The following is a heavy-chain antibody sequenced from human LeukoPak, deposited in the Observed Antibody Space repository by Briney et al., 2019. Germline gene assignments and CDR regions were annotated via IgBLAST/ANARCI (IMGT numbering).Heavy chain of an antibody. J-gene: IGHJ3*02. CDR1: GFTFSSYS. Sequence: GGSLRLSCAASGFTFSSYSVNWVRQAPGKGLEWVSSISSSSSYLYYADSVKGRFTISRDNAKNSLYLQMNSLRAEDTAFYYCARDFPRDNDAFDIWGQGTMVTVSS. V-gene: IGHV3-21*01. CDR2: ISSSSSYL. CDR3: ARDFPRDNDAFDI.